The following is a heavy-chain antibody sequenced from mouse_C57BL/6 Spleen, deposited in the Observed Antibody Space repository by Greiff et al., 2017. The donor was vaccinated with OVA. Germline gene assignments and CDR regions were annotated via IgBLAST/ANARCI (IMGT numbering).Heavy chain of an antibody. Sequence: QVQLQQPGAELVKPGASVKLSCKASGYTFTSYWMHWVKQRPGQGLEWIGMIHPNSGSTNYNEKFKSKATLTVDQSSSTAYMQLSSLTSEDSAVXYCARITTVVGGAMDYWGQGTSVTVSS. CDR2: IHPNSGST. V-gene: IGHV1-64*01. CDR3: ARITTVVGGAMDY. CDR1: GYTFTSYW. D-gene: IGHD1-1*01. J-gene: IGHJ4*01.